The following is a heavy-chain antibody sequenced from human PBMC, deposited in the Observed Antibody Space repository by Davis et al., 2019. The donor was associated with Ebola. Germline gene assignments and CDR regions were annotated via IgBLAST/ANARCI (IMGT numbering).Heavy chain of an antibody. Sequence: GESLKISCAASGFTFSSYAMNWVRQAPGKGLEWVAVISYDGSNKYYADSVKGRFTISRDNSKNTLYLQMNSLRAEDTAVYYCARGAYSSSWLVEYYYGMDVWGQGTTVTVSS. V-gene: IGHV3-30*04. CDR1: GFTFSSYA. CDR3: ARGAYSSSWLVEYYYGMDV. J-gene: IGHJ6*02. D-gene: IGHD6-13*01. CDR2: ISYDGSNK.